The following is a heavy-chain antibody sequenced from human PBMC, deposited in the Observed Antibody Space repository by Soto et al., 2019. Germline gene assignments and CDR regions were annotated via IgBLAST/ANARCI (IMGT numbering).Heavy chain of an antibody. CDR2: ISGSGGST. CDR1: GFTFSSYA. V-gene: IGHV3-23*01. D-gene: IGHD2-2*01. J-gene: IGHJ4*02. Sequence: EVQLLESGGGLVQPGGSLRLSCAASGFTFSSYAMSWVRQAPGKGLEWVSAISGSGGSTYYADSVKGRFTISRDNSKNTLYLQMNSLRAGDTAVYYCAKELVVVVPAAAGQFDYWGQGTLVTVSS. CDR3: AKELVVVVPAAAGQFDY.